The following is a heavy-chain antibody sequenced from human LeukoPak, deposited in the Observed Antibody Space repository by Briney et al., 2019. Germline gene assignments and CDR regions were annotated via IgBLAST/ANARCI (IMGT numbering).Heavy chain of an antibody. J-gene: IGHJ6*02. CDR2: MNPNGGNT. D-gene: IGHD6-13*01. V-gene: IGHV1-8*01. Sequence: ASVKVSCKASGYTFTSYDINWVRQATGQGLEWMGWMNPNGGNTGYAQKFQGRVTMTRNTSISTAYMELSSLRSEDTAVYYCARDSSSWSHYYGMDVWGQGTTVTVSS. CDR1: GYTFTSYD. CDR3: ARDSSSWSHYYGMDV.